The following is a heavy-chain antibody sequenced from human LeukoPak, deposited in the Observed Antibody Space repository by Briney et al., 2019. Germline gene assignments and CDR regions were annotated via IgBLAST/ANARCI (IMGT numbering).Heavy chain of an antibody. CDR1: GGSISSSSYY. J-gene: IGHJ4*02. Sequence: SETLSLIYTVSGGSISSSSYYWGWIRQPPGKGLEWIGSIYYSGSTYYNPSLKSRVTISVDTSKNQFSLKLSSVTAADTAVYYCARLAVALFDYWGQGTLVTVSS. CDR2: IYYSGST. CDR3: ARLAVALFDY. V-gene: IGHV4-39*01. D-gene: IGHD6-19*01.